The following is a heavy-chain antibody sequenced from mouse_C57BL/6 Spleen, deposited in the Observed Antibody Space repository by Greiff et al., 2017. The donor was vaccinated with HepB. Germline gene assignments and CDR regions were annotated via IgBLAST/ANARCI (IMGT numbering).Heavy chain of an antibody. D-gene: IGHD5-2*01. J-gene: IGHJ4*01. Sequence: EVKVEESGGGLVKPGGSLKLSCAASGFTFSDYGMHWVRQAPEKGLEWVAYISSGSSTIYYADTVKGRFTISRDNAKNTLFLQMTSLRSEDTAMYYCAREYLLGGYYAMDYWGQGTSVTVSS. CDR1: GFTFSDYG. CDR2: ISSGSSTI. CDR3: AREYLLGGYYAMDY. V-gene: IGHV5-17*01.